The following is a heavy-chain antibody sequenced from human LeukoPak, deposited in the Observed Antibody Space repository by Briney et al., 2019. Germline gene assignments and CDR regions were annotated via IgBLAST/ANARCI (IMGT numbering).Heavy chain of an antibody. CDR1: GLSISNCA. CDR2: IPGSGDNT. D-gene: IGHD6-19*01. Sequence: PGGSLRLSCAASGLSISNCAMTWVRQAPGKGLEWVSGIPGSGDNTYYADSVKGRFTITRDNSKNTLYLQMNSLRVDDTAVYYCARYHTSGWNYFDYWGQGTLVSVSS. J-gene: IGHJ4*02. CDR3: ARYHTSGWNYFDY. V-gene: IGHV3-23*01.